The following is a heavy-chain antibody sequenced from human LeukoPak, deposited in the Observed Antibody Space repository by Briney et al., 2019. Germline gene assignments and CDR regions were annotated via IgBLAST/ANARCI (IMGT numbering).Heavy chain of an antibody. J-gene: IGHJ6*03. V-gene: IGHV1-2*02. Sequence: GASVKVSCKASGYTFTCYYMHWVRQAPGQGLEWMGWINPNSGGTNYAQKFQGRVTMTRDTSISTAYMELSRLRSDDTAVYYCARGHCSSTSCYGYYYYYMDVWGRGTTVTISS. CDR3: ARGHCSSTSCYGYYYYYMDV. CDR2: INPNSGGT. D-gene: IGHD2-2*01. CDR1: GYTFTCYY.